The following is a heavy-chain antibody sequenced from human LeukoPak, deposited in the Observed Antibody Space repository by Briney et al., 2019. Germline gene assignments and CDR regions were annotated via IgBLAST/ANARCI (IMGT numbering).Heavy chain of an antibody. D-gene: IGHD3-22*01. CDR3: ARGPTSSGYYYGFDY. CDR1: GASFSGYY. V-gene: IGHV4-34*01. CDR2: INHSGST. J-gene: IGHJ4*02. Sequence: SETLSLTGAVYGASFSGYYSSWIRQPPGKALKWIGEINHSGSTNYNPSLKSRVTISVDTSKNHFSLKLSSVTAADTAVYYCARGPTSSGYYYGFDYWGQGTLVTVSS.